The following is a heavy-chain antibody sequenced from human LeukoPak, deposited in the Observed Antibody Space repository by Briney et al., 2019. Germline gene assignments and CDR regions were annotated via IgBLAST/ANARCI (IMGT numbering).Heavy chain of an antibody. V-gene: IGHV4-59*08. J-gene: IGHJ4*02. D-gene: IGHD1-26*01. Sequence: SETLSLTCTVSGVSISSHYWSWVRQPPGKGLEWIGNIYDSESTHYKSSLKSRVTISVDTSKNQFSLKLSSVTAADTAVYYCARHVGATDFDYWGQGTLVTVSS. CDR1: GVSISSHY. CDR3: ARHVGATDFDY. CDR2: IYDSEST.